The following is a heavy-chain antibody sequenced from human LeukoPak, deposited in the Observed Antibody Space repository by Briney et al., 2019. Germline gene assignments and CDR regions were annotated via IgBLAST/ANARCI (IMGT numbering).Heavy chain of an antibody. CDR3: ARGPHIAAAGTFDY. D-gene: IGHD6-13*01. CDR2: INHSGST. J-gene: IGHJ4*02. V-gene: IGHV4-34*01. Sequence: SETLSLTCAVYGGSFSGYYWRWIRQPPGKGLEWIGEINHSGSTNYNPSLKSRVTISVDTSKNQFSLKLSSVTAADTAVYYCARGPHIAAAGTFDYWGQGTLVTVSS. CDR1: GGSFSGYY.